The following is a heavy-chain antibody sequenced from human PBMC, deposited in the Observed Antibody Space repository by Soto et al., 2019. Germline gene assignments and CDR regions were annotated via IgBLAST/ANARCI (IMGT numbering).Heavy chain of an antibody. CDR1: GGSISSGDYY. J-gene: IGHJ6*02. V-gene: IGHV4-30-4*01. Sequence: LSLTCTVSGGSISSGDYYWSWIRQPPGKGLEWIGYIYYSGSTYYNPSLKSRVTISVDTSKNQFSLKLSSVTAADTAVYYCARDLRRGGIYYYYYYGMDVWGQGTTVTVSS. D-gene: IGHD2-15*01. CDR3: ARDLRRGGIYYYYYYGMDV. CDR2: IYYSGST.